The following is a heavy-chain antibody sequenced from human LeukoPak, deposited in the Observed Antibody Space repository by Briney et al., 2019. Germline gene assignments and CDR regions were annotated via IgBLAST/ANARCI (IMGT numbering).Heavy chain of an antibody. CDR3: AKEVAGPIDFSHLYQDY. V-gene: IGHV3-23*01. Sequence: GGSLRLSCAASGFTFSSYAMSWVRQAPGKGLEWVSAISGSGGSTYYADSVKGRFTISRDNSKNTLYLQMNSLRAEDTAVYYCAKEVAGPIDFSHLYQDYWGQGTLVTVSS. J-gene: IGHJ4*02. CDR1: GFTFSSYA. D-gene: IGHD3/OR15-3a*01. CDR2: ISGSGGST.